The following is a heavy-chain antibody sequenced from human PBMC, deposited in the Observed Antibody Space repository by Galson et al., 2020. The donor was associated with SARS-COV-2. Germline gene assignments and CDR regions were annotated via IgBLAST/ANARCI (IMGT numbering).Heavy chain of an antibody. V-gene: IGHV3-23*01. CDR2: ISFSGGNT. J-gene: IGHJ4*02. Sequence: GGSLRLSCAASGFTFSSYAMTWVRQAPGKGLEWVSTISFSGGNTSYADAVKGRFSISSDNSKNTLFLQMDSLRAGDTAVYYCASEYSSGSYLDYWGKGTLVTVSS. D-gene: IGHD6-19*01. CDR1: GFTFSSYA. CDR3: ASEYSSGSYLDY.